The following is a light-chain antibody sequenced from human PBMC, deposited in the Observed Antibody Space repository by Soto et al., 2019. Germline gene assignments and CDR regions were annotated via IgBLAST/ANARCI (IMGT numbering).Light chain of an antibody. CDR2: GAS. Sequence: EILMTQSPATLSVSPGERATLSCRASQSVSSTYLAWYQQRPGQAPRLLIYGASTRATDIPDRISGSGSGTDFTLTVSRLEPEDFAVYYCQQRNVWPPVTFGQGTRLEIK. V-gene: IGKV3D-20*02. J-gene: IGKJ5*01. CDR1: QSVSSTY. CDR3: QQRNVWPPVT.